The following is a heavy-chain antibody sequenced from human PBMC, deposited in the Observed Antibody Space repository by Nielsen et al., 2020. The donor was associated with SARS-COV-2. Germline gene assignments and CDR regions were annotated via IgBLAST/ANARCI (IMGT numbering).Heavy chain of an antibody. CDR3: ATGPLTYYYDSSGYYYGNWFDP. J-gene: IGHJ5*02. D-gene: IGHD3-22*01. CDR2: FDPEDGET. V-gene: IGHV1-24*01. Sequence: WVRQAPGQGLERMGGFDPEDGETIYAQKFQGRVTMTEDTSTDTAYMELSSLRSEDTAVYYCATGPLTYYYDSSGYYYGNWFDPWGQGTLVTVSS.